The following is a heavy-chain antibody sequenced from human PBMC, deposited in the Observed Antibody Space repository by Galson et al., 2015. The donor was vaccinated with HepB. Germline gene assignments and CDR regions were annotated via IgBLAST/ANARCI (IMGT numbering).Heavy chain of an antibody. CDR1: GFTFDDYA. J-gene: IGHJ4*02. CDR3: AKDRAATVYYFDY. V-gene: IGHV3-9*01. D-gene: IGHD4-17*01. CDR2: ISWNSGSI. Sequence: SLRLSCAASGFTFDDYAMHWVRQAPGKGLEWVSGISWNSGSIGYADSVKGRFTISRDNAKNSLYLQMNSLRAEDTALYYCAKDRAATVYYFDYWGQGTLVTVSS.